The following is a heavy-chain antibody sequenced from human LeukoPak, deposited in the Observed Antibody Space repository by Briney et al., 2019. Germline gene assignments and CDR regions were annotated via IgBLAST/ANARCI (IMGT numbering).Heavy chain of an antibody. CDR2: VSETGDVT. Sequence: GGSLRLSCVVSGFSFGSYPMSWVRQAPGKGLEWVSVVSETGDVTHYADSMKGRFTISRDNIKNTLNLQMNSLRAEDTAIYYCARDSSHYLGSSDYWGQGTLVTVSS. J-gene: IGHJ4*02. CDR1: GFSFGSYP. CDR3: ARDSSHYLGSSDY. D-gene: IGHD6-6*01. V-gene: IGHV3-23*01.